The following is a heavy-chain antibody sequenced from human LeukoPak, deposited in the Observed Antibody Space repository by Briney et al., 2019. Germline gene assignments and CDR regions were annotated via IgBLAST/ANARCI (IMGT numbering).Heavy chain of an antibody. CDR1: GGSLSSYY. D-gene: IGHD3-22*01. CDR2: IYYSGST. Sequence: SETLSLTCTVSGGSLSSYYWSWIRQHPGKGLEWIGYIYYSGSTYYNPSLKSRVTISVDTSKNQFSLKLSSVTAADTAVYYCARGYDSSGYYLFPFDYWGQGTLVTVSS. J-gene: IGHJ4*02. V-gene: IGHV4-59*06. CDR3: ARGYDSSGYYLFPFDY.